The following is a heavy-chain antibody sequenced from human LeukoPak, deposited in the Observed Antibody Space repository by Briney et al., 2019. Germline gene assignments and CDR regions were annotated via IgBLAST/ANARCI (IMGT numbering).Heavy chain of an antibody. CDR1: GFTFSSYG. D-gene: IGHD6-6*01. J-gene: IGHJ4*02. CDR2: IWYDGSNK. Sequence: PGGSLRLSCAASGFTFSSYGMHWVRQAPGKGLEWVAVIWYDGSNKYYADSVKGRFTISRDNSKNTLYLQMNSLRAEDTAVYYCAKDYAARPSNFDYWGQGTLVTVSS. CDR3: AKDYAARPSNFDY. V-gene: IGHV3-33*06.